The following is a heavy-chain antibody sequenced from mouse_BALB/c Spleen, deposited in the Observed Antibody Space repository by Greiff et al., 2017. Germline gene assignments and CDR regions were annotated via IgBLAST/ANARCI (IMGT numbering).Heavy chain of an antibody. CDR2: IYPYNGGT. V-gene: IGHV1S29*02. CDR3: TRNRSWFAY. D-gene: IGHD2-14*01. J-gene: IGHJ3*01. CDR1: GYTFTDYN. Sequence: VQLQQSGPELVKPGASVKISCKASGYTFTDYNMHWVKQSHGKSLEWIGYIYPYNGGTGYNQKFKGKATLTVDTSSSTAYMQLSSLTSEDSAVYYCTRNRSWFAYWGQGTLVTVSA.